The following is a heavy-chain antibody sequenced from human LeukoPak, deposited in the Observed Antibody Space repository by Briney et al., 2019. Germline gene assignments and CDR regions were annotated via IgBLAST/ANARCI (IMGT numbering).Heavy chain of an antibody. V-gene: IGHV3-23*01. CDR1: GFTFSSYA. CDR3: ARGAYGDYGY. CDR2: ISARGDST. D-gene: IGHD4-17*01. Sequence: GGSLRLSCAASGFTFSSYAVSWVRQAPGKGLEWVSAISARGDSTYYADSVEGRFTISRDNSKNTLYLQMNSLRGEDTALYYCARGAYGDYGYWGQGTLVTVSS. J-gene: IGHJ4*02.